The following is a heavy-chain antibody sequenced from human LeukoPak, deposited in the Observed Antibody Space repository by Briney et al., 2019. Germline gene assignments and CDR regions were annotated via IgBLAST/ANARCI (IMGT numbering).Heavy chain of an antibody. Sequence: WASMKVSCRASGYFFTGYYIHWVRQAPGQGLEWMGWINPDGGVTKSAQKFQGRVTMTRDKSINTVYMELSGLTSDDTALYYCARGPNHYYYMDFWGTGTTVSVSS. CDR2: INPDGGVT. V-gene: IGHV1-2*02. J-gene: IGHJ6*03. D-gene: IGHD2-8*01. CDR3: ARGPNHYYYMDF. CDR1: GYFFTGYY.